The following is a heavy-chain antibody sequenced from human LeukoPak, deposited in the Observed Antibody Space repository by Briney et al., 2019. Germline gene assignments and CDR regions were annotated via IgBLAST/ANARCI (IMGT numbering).Heavy chain of an antibody. CDR1: GFSFSSYE. V-gene: IGHV3-48*03. Sequence: GGSLRLSCAASGFSFSSYEMNWVRQAPGKGLEGVSYISSSGSTINYADSVKGRFTISRDNAKNSLYLQMNSLRAEDTAVYYCARDRYDYVWGSYVFDYWGQGTLVTVSS. J-gene: IGHJ4*02. D-gene: IGHD3-16*01. CDR2: ISSSGSTI. CDR3: ARDRYDYVWGSYVFDY.